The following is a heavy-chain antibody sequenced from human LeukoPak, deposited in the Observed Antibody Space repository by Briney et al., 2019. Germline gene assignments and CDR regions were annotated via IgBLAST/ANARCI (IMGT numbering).Heavy chain of an antibody. CDR1: GFIFSTYW. J-gene: IGHJ4*02. D-gene: IGHD3-16*02. V-gene: IGHV4-34*01. Sequence: GSLRLSCAASGFIFSTYWMSWVRQVPGKGLEWIGEINHSGSTNYNPSLKSRVTISVDTSKNQFSLKLSSVTAADTAVYYCARGSDDYVWGSYRHFYYFDYWGQGTLVTVSS. CDR3: ARGSDDYVWGSYRHFYYFDY. CDR2: INHSGST.